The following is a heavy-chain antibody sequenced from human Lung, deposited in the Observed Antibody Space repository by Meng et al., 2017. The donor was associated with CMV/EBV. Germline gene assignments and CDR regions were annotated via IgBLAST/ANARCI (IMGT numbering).Heavy chain of an antibody. CDR2: IIPILGIA. Sequence: SGGTFSSYAISWVRQAPGQGLEWMGGIIPILGIANYAQKFQGRVTITADKSTSTASMELSSLRSEDTAVYYCARESRGAAAGWRWFDPWGQGTLVTVSS. J-gene: IGHJ5*02. V-gene: IGHV1-69*10. CDR1: GGTFSSYA. CDR3: ARESRGAAAGWRWFDP. D-gene: IGHD6-13*01.